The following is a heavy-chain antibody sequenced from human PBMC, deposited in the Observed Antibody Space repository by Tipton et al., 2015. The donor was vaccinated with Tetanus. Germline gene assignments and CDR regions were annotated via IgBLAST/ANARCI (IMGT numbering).Heavy chain of an antibody. CDR2: ISWNSGSI. J-gene: IGHJ6*02. D-gene: IGHD3-22*01. Sequence: SLRLSCAASGFTFDDYAMHWVRQAPGKGLEWVSGISWNSGSIGYADSVKGRFTISRDNAKNSLYLQMNSLRAEDTALYYCARDSDDSSGYYYYYYGMDVWGQGTTVTVSS. CDR1: GFTFDDYA. V-gene: IGHV3-9*01. CDR3: ARDSDDSSGYYYYYYGMDV.